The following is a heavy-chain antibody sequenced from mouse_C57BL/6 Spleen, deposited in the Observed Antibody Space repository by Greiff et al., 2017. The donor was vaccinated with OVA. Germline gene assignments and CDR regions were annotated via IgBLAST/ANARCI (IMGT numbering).Heavy chain of an antibody. CDR3: ARQRDITTVVADY. Sequence: EVKLMESGGGLVKPGGSLKLSCAASGFTFSSYAMSWVRQTPEKRLEWVATISDGGSYTYYPDNVKGRFTISRDNAKNNLYLQMSHLKSEDTAMYYCARQRDITTVVADYWGQGTTLTVSS. CDR2: ISDGGSYT. CDR1: GFTFSSYA. D-gene: IGHD1-1*01. V-gene: IGHV5-4*03. J-gene: IGHJ2*01.